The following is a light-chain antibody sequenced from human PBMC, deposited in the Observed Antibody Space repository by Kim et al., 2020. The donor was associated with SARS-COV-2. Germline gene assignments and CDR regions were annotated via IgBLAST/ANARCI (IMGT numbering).Light chain of an antibody. CDR2: KAS. CDR3: QQYSSGSGTT. Sequence: ASVGRRVTIACRASQSISKWLAWYQQKPGKAPNLLVYKASTLESGVPSRFSGSGSGTEFTLTISSLQPDDFATYFCQQYSSGSGTTFGQGTKLEI. V-gene: IGKV1-5*03. CDR1: QSISKW. J-gene: IGKJ2*01.